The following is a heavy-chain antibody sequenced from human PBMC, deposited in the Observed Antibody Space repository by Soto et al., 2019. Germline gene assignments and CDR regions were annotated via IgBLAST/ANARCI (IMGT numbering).Heavy chain of an antibody. D-gene: IGHD5-18*01. CDR1: GFTFSSYA. J-gene: IGHJ6*02. V-gene: IGHV3-23*01. CDR3: AKDRVQLWSYPYYYYGMDV. CDR2: ISGSGGST. Sequence: GGSLRLSCAASGFTFSSYAMSWVRQAPGKGLEWVSAISGSGGSTYYADSVKGRFTISRDNSKNTLYLQMNSLRAEDTAVYYCAKDRVQLWSYPYYYYGMDVWGQGTTVTVS.